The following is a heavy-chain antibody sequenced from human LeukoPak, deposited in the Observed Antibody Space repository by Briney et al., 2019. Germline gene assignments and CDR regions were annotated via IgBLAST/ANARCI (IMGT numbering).Heavy chain of an antibody. Sequence: SETLSLTCTVSGASMRSYYWIWIRQPPGKGLEWIGYVYTTGSSNYNPSLKSRATIFVDMSKRQVALKLSSVTAADTAVYYCASVGGGSPYWGQGTLVTVSS. J-gene: IGHJ4*02. CDR3: ASVGGGSPY. CDR2: VYTTGSS. V-gene: IGHV4-4*08. CDR1: GASMRSYY. D-gene: IGHD3-16*01.